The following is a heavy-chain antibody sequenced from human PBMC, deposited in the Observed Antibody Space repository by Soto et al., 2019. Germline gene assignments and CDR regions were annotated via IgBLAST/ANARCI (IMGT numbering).Heavy chain of an antibody. CDR1: GFTFSSYA. V-gene: IGHV3-30-3*01. Sequence: GGSLRLSCAASGFTFSSYAMHWVRQAPGKGLEWVAVISYDGSNKYYADSVKGRFTISGDNSKNTLYLQMNSLRAEDTAVYYCARAGRYYDSSGLDDAFDIWGQGTMVTVSS. D-gene: IGHD3-22*01. CDR2: ISYDGSNK. CDR3: ARAGRYYDSSGLDDAFDI. J-gene: IGHJ3*02.